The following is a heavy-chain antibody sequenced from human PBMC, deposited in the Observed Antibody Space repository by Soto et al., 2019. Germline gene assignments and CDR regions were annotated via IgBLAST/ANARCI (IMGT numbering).Heavy chain of an antibody. CDR1: CGSISSGDYY. CDR3: ATSRGHALEWSFDY. Sequence: SETLSLTCTVSCGSISSGDYYWSWIRQPPGKGLEWIGYIYYSGSTYYNPSLKSRVTISVDTSKNQFSLKLSSVTAADTAVYYCATSRGHALEWSFDYWGQGTLVTVSS. V-gene: IGHV4-30-4*01. J-gene: IGHJ4*02. D-gene: IGHD3-3*01. CDR2: IYYSGST.